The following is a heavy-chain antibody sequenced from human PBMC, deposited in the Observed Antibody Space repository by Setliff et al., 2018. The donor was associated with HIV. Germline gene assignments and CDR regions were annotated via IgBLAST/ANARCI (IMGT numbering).Heavy chain of an antibody. CDR1: GYSITNGYY. V-gene: IGHV4-38-2*02. CDR3: ARQAWHSGRNGYFVDY. J-gene: IGHJ4*02. D-gene: IGHD2-15*01. Sequence: SETLSLTCSVSGYSITNGYYWGWFRQSPGKGLEWIATIYQTGSIYYNPSLQNRVTLLLDMSKIQFSLKLSSVTAADTAVYYCARQAWHSGRNGYFVDYWGQGTLVTVSS. CDR2: IYQTGSI.